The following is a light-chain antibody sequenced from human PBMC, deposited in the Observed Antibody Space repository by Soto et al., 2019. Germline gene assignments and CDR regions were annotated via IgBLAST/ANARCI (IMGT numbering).Light chain of an antibody. V-gene: IGLV2-23*01. CDR3: CSYADSSRTLV. J-gene: IGLJ2*01. Sequence: QSALTQSASVSGSPGQSITISCTGTGSVVGSYNLVSWYQQVPGKAPKLMGYEDTKRPSGVSNRFSGSKSGNSASLTISGLQAEDEADYYCCSYADSSRTLVFGGGTKLTVL. CDR2: EDT. CDR1: GSVVGSYNL.